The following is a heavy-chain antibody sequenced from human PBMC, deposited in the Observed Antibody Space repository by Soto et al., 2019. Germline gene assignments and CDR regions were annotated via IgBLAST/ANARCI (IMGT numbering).Heavy chain of an antibody. CDR2: ISPRDGST. CDR3: ARGGGTLDY. CDR1: GYTFISYA. V-gene: IGHV1-46*01. J-gene: IGHJ4*02. Sequence: GASVKVSCKASGYTFISYAMYWVRQAPGQGLEWMGIISPRDGSTTYALNLQGRVTMTRDTSTSTVYMELSNLRSEDTAVYYCARGGGTLDYWGQGTLVTVSS.